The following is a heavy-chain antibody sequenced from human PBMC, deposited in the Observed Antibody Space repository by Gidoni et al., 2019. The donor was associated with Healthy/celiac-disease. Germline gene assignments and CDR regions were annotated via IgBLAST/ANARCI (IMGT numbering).Heavy chain of an antibody. J-gene: IGHJ6*02. CDR1: GYTFTSYA. V-gene: IGHV1-3*01. CDR3: ARGGDHASLIYGMDV. Sequence: QVQLVQSGAEVKKPGASVKVSCKASGYTFTSYAMHWVRQAPGQRLEWMGWINAGKGNTKYSQKFQGRVTITRDTSASTAYMELSSLRSEDTAVYYCARGGDHASLIYGMDVWGQGTTVTVSS. D-gene: IGHD2-21*01. CDR2: INAGKGNT.